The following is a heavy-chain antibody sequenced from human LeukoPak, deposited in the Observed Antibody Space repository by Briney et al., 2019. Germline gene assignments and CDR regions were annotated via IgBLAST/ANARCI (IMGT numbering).Heavy chain of an antibody. J-gene: IGHJ4*02. CDR2: TYYRSKWYN. CDR1: GDSVSNNGAA. V-gene: IGHV6-1*01. CDR3: ARAFQVGATLRYFDY. Sequence: SQTLSLTCAISGDSVSNNGAAWNWIRQSPSRGLEWLGRTYYRSKWYNDYAVSVKSRITINPDTSKNQFSLQLISVTPEDTAVYYCARAFQVGATLRYFDYWGQGTLVTVSS. D-gene: IGHD1-26*01.